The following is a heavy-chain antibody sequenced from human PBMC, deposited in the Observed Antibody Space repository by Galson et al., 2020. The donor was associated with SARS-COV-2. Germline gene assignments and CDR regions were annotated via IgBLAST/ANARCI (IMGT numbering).Heavy chain of an antibody. CDR1: GDSISSYY. CDR2: IYYSGST. CDR3: ARLVSITIYKKDHNWFDP. J-gene: IGHJ5*02. Sequence: ASETLCLTCTVSGDSISSYYWSWIRQPPGKGLEWIGYIYYSGSTTYNPSLKSRVTISVDTSKNQFSLKLSSVTAADTAVYYCARLVSITIYKKDHNWFDPWGQGTLVTVSS. V-gene: IGHV4-59*08. D-gene: IGHD3-9*01.